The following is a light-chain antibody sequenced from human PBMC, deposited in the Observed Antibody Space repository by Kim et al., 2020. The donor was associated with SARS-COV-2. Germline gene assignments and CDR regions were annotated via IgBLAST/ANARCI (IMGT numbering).Light chain of an antibody. V-gene: IGKV3-20*01. CDR1: QRVSSSY. Sequence: PGERATLSCRASQRVSSSYLAWYQQKPGQAPRLLIYGASSRATGIPDRFSGSGSGTDFTLTISRLEPEDFAVYYCQQYGSSPPLTFGGGTKVDIK. CDR3: QQYGSSPPLT. J-gene: IGKJ4*01. CDR2: GAS.